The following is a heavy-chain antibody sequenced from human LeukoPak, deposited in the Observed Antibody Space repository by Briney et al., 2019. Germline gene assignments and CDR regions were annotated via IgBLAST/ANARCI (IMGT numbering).Heavy chain of an antibody. V-gene: IGHV1-2*02. Sequence: GASVKVSCKASGYTFTGYYMHWVRQAPGQGLEWMGWINPNSGGTNYAQKFQGRVTMTRDTSISTAYMELSRLRSDDTAVYYCARGSKGYSSTWPQAEFDYWGQGTLVTVSS. D-gene: IGHD6-13*01. CDR1: GYTFTGYY. J-gene: IGHJ4*02. CDR2: INPNSGGT. CDR3: ARGSKGYSSTWPQAEFDY.